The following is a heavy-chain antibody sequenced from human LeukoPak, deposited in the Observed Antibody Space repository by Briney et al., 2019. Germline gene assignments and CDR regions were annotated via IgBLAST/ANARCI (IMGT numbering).Heavy chain of an antibody. CDR2: INHSGST. Sequence: GSLRLSCAASGFTFSSHWMSWVRQAPGKGLEWIGEINHSGSTNYNPSLKSRVTISVDTSKNQFSLKLSSVTAADTAVYYCARGGMGSSWNFYYYYGMDVWGQGTTVTVSS. J-gene: IGHJ6*02. CDR3: ARGGMGSSWNFYYYYGMDV. D-gene: IGHD6-13*01. CDR1: GFTFSSHW. V-gene: IGHV4-34*01.